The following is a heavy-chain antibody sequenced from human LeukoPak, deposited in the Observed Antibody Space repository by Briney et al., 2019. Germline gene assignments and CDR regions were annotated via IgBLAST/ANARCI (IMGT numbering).Heavy chain of an antibody. J-gene: IGHJ4*02. V-gene: IGHV4-39*01. D-gene: IGHD6-19*01. CDR3: ARGEYSSGWPVYFDY. Sequence: PSETLSLTCTVSGGSISSSSYYWGWIRQPPGKGLEWIGSIYYSGSTYYNPSLKSRVTISVDTSKNQFSLKLSSVTAADTAVYYCARGEYSSGWPVYFDYWSQGTLVTVSS. CDR2: IYYSGST. CDR1: GGSISSSSYY.